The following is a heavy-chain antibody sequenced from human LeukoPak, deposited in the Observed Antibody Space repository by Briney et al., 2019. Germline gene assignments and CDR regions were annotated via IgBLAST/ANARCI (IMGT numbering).Heavy chain of an antibody. D-gene: IGHD1-26*01. CDR2: ISSSSSTI. CDR1: GFTFSSYS. CDR3: ARDPPEWELLPHDAFDI. J-gene: IGHJ3*02. V-gene: IGHV3-48*04. Sequence: GGSLRLSCAASGFTFSSYSMNWVRQAPGKGLEWVSYISSSSSTIYYADSVKGRFTISRDNAMNSLYLQMNSLRAEDTAVYYCARDPPEWELLPHDAFDIWGQGTMVTVSS.